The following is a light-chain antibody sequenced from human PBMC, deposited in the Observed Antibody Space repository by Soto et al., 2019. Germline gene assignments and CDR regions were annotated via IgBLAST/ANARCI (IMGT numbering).Light chain of an antibody. Sequence: QSALTQPASVSGSPGQSITISCTGTSCDVGSYNLVSWYQQHPGKAPKLMIYEGSKRPSGVSNRFSGSKSGNTASLRISGLQAEDEADYYCCSYAGSSTYVVFGGGTKLTVL. J-gene: IGLJ2*01. V-gene: IGLV2-23*01. CDR2: EGS. CDR3: CSYAGSSTYVV. CDR1: SCDVGSYNL.